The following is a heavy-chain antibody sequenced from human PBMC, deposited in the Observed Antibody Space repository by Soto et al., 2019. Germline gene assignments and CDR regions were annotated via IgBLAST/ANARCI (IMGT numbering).Heavy chain of an antibody. J-gene: IGHJ6*02. Sequence: QVQLVQSGAEVKKPGASVKVSCKASGYTFTSYDINWVRQATGQGLEWMGWXNPNSGNTGYAQKFQGRVTMTRNTSISTAYMELSSLRSEDTAVYYCARIDRDYDFWSGYFYYYGMDVWGQGTTVTVSS. V-gene: IGHV1-8*01. D-gene: IGHD3-3*01. CDR3: ARIDRDYDFWSGYFYYYGMDV. CDR2: XNPNSGNT. CDR1: GYTFTSYD.